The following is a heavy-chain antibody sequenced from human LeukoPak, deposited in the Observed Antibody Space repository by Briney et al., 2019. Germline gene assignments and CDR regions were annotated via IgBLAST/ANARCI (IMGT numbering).Heavy chain of an antibody. CDR3: AKGSRVSRPYYFDY. V-gene: IGHV3-23*01. J-gene: IGHJ4*02. CDR1: GFTFSSYA. D-gene: IGHD6-6*01. CDR2: ITGGGDDT. Sequence: GGSLRLSCAASGFTFSSYAMSWVRQAPGKGLEWFSAITGGGDDTYCADSVEGRFTISRDNSKNTLYLQMNSLRAEDTAVYYCAKGSRVSRPYYFDYWGQGTLVTVPS.